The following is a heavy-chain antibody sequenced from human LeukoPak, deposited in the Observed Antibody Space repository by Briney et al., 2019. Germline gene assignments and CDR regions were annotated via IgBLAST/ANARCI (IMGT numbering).Heavy chain of an antibody. Sequence: PSQTLSLTCTVSGGSISSGDYYWSWIRQPPGKGLEWIGYIYYSGSTYYNPSLKSRVTISVDTSKNQFSLKLSSVTAADTAVYYCARQATVTSSCFDYWGQGTLVTVSS. CDR2: IYYSGST. CDR3: ARQATVTSSCFDY. J-gene: IGHJ4*02. D-gene: IGHD4-17*01. CDR1: GGSISSGDYY. V-gene: IGHV4-30-4*08.